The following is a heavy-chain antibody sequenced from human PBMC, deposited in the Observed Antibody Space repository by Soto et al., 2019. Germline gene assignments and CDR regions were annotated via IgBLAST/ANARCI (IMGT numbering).Heavy chain of an antibody. J-gene: IGHJ6*02. V-gene: IGHV4-4*07. Sequence: SETLSLTCTVSDDFISSYYWNWIRQPAGKGLEWIGRVSTNGATNYNPSLERRVTMSVDTSKNQFSLKLTSVTAADTAVYFCARADYEILTGSYAMDVWGQGTTVTVS. D-gene: IGHD3-9*01. CDR1: DDFISSYY. CDR3: ARADYEILTGSYAMDV. CDR2: VSTNGAT.